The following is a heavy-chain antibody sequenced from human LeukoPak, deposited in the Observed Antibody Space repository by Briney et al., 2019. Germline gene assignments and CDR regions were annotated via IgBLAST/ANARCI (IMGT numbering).Heavy chain of an antibody. Sequence: SETLSLTCSVSGGSISSGGYFWSWIRQPPGKGLEWIGYIYDSGSTNYNPSLKSRVTISVDTSKNQFSLKLSSVAAADTAVCYCAREEGSGSYHYWGQGTLVTVSS. CDR2: IYDSGST. D-gene: IGHD3-10*01. J-gene: IGHJ4*02. CDR3: AREEGSGSYHY. CDR1: GGSISSGGYF. V-gene: IGHV4-61*08.